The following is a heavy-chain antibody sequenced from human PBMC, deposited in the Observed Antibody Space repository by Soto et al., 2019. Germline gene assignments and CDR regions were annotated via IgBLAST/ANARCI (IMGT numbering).Heavy chain of an antibody. V-gene: IGHV1-2*02. CDR1: GYILTGYS. CDR3: ARGYGSSPNMELRFGMDV. J-gene: IGHJ6*02. CDR2: IDPNSGAT. D-gene: IGHD5-18*01. Sequence: QVYLVQSGAEVRRPGASVKVSCTAFGYILTGYSLHWVRQAPGQGLEWMGWIDPNSGATNSAEKFHGRVSMTMDTSISAAYLELSSLRSDDTAVYYCARGYGSSPNMELRFGMDVWGQGTTISVSS.